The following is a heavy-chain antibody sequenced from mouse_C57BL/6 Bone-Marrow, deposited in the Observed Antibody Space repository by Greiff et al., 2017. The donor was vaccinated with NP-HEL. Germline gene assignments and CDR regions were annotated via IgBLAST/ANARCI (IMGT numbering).Heavy chain of an antibody. CDR1: GFTFTDYY. V-gene: IGHV7-3*01. Sequence: EVHLVESGGGLVQPGGSLSLSCAASGFTFTDYYMSWVRQPPGKALEWLGFIRNKANGYTTEYSASVKGRFTISRDNSQSILYLQMNALRAEDSATYYCARSYYYGSFYYAMDYWGQGTSVTVSS. D-gene: IGHD1-1*01. J-gene: IGHJ4*01. CDR3: ARSYYYGSFYYAMDY. CDR2: IRNKANGYTT.